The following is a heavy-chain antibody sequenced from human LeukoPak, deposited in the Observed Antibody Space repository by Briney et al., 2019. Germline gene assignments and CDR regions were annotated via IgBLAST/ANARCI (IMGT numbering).Heavy chain of an antibody. CDR3: ARWGYCSSTSCSTNWFDP. V-gene: IGHV3-33*01. J-gene: IGHJ5*02. CDR2: IWFHGSNK. Sequence: GRSLRLSCAASGFTFSSYGMHWVRQAPGKGLEWVAVIWFHGSNKYYADSVKGRFTISRDNSKNTLYLQMNSLRAEDTAVYYCARWGYCSSTSCSTNWFDPWGQGTLVTVSS. CDR1: GFTFSSYG. D-gene: IGHD2-2*02.